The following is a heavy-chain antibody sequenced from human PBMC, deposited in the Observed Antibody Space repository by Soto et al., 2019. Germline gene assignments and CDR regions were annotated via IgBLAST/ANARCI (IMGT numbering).Heavy chain of an antibody. CDR3: ARAGYSSSFYYYYGMDV. V-gene: IGHV5-51*01. CDR1: GYSFTSYW. J-gene: IGHJ6*02. Sequence: PGESLKISCKGSGYSFTSYWIGWVRQMPVKGLEWTGIMYPGDSDLRYSPSFQGQVTISADRSISTAYLQWSSLKASDTAMYYCARAGYSSSFYYYYGMDVWGQGTTVTVSS. D-gene: IGHD6-6*01. CDR2: MYPGDSDL.